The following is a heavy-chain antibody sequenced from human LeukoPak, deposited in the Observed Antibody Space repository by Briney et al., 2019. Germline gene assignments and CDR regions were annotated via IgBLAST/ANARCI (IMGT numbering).Heavy chain of an antibody. CDR2: INPNSGGT. V-gene: IGHV1-2*02. J-gene: IGHJ4*02. Sequence: ASVKVSCKTSGYTFTGYYMHWVRQAPGQGLEWMGWINPNSGGTNYAQKFQGRVTMTRDTSISTAYMELSSLGSDDTAVTSDDTAVYYCARDLGIAVAGTLFDYWGQGTLVTVSS. CDR1: GYTFTGYY. CDR3: DTAVYYCARDLGIAVAGTLFDY. D-gene: IGHD6-13*01.